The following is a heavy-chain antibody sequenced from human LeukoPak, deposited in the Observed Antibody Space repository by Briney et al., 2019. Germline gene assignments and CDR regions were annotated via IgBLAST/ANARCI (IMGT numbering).Heavy chain of an antibody. J-gene: IGHJ5*02. Sequence: ASVKVSCKASGYTFTRHYMHWVRQAPGQGLEWMGIINPSGDITSYAQKFQGRVIMTRDMSTSTDYVELSSLRSEDTAVYYCARDNSMRDTAWWFDPWGQGTLVTVSS. CDR1: GYTFTRHY. D-gene: IGHD2-21*02. CDR3: ARDNSMRDTAWWFDP. CDR2: INPSGDIT. V-gene: IGHV1-46*01.